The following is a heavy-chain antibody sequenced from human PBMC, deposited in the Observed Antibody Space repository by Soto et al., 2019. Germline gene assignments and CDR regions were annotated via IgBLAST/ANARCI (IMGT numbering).Heavy chain of an antibody. CDR3: ARGSTGYISSWYYFDY. CDR2: ISGIGGST. V-gene: IGHV3-23*01. J-gene: IGHJ4*02. Sequence: GGSLRLSCAASGFSFTDYALSWVRQAPGRGLEWVATISGIGGSTYLADSVKGRLSISRDNSKNTVSLLMNSLRAEDTAVYFCARGSTGYISSWYYFDYWGRGTLVTVSS. D-gene: IGHD6-13*01. CDR1: GFSFTDYA.